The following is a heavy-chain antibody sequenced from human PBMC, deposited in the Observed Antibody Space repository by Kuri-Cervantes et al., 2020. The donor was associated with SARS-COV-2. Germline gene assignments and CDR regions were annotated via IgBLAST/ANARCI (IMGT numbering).Heavy chain of an antibody. CDR1: GYYVSSGYY. CDR2: IYYSGST. D-gene: IGHD6-19*01. Sequence: SETLSLTCAVSGYYVSSGYYWGWIRQPPGKGLEWIGSIYYSGSTYYNPSLKSRVTISVDTSKNQFSLKLSSVTAADTAVYYCARQGDGGFRAVAGTAEWGHWGQGTLVTVSS. V-gene: IGHV4-38-2*01. CDR3: ARQGDGGFRAVAGTAEWGH. J-gene: IGHJ4*02.